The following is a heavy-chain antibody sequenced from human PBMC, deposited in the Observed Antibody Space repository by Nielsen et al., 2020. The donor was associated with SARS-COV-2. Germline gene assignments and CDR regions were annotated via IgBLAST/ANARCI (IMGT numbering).Heavy chain of an antibody. CDR2: IKQDGSEK. CDR1: GFSFSSYA. J-gene: IGHJ4*02. V-gene: IGHV3-7*01. CDR3: AREGSDY. Sequence: GGSLTLSCAASGFSFSSYAMHWVRQAPGKGLEWVANIKQDGSEKYYGDSVKGRFTISRDNAKNSLYLQMNSLRAEDTAVYYCAREGSDYWGQGTLVTVSS.